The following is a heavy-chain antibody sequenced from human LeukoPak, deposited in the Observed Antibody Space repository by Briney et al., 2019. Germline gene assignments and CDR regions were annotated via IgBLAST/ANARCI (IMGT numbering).Heavy chain of an antibody. J-gene: IGHJ4*02. Sequence: GGSLRLSCAASGFTFSAFGMHWVRQAPGKGPEWVAFIRFDASDKFYADSVKGRFTISRDNSKNTLHLQMNSLSSEDTAVYYCAKDLDCSGGTCHKTVAYGGRGTLVTVSS. CDR2: IRFDASDK. D-gene: IGHD2-15*01. CDR3: AKDLDCSGGTCHKTVAY. V-gene: IGHV3-30*02. CDR1: GFTFSAFG.